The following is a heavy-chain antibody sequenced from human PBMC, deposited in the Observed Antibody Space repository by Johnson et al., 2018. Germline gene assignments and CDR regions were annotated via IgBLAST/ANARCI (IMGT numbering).Heavy chain of an antibody. J-gene: IGHJ6*02. CDR2: ISSSSSYI. V-gene: IGHV3-11*06. CDR3: ASEMGIIRANYYYYGMDV. Sequence: QVQLVQSGGGLVKPGGSLRLSCAASGFTFSDYYMSWIRQAPGKGLEWVSSISSSSSYIYYADSVKGRYTISRDNAKNSLYLQMNSLRAEDTAVYYCASEMGIIRANYYYYGMDVWGQGTTVTVSS. D-gene: IGHD3-3*01. CDR1: GFTFSDYY.